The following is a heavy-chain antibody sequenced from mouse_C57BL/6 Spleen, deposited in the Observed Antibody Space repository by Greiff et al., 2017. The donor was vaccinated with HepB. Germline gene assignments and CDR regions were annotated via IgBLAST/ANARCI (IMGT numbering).Heavy chain of an antibody. CDR2: IDPEDGET. CDR1: GFNIKDYY. J-gene: IGHJ2*01. CDR3: ADLSTTVVDTNY. D-gene: IGHD1-1*01. V-gene: IGHV14-2*01. Sequence: VQLQQSGAELVKPGASVKLSCTASGFNIKDYYMHWVKQRTEQGLEWIGRIDPEDGETKYDPKFKGKATITADTSSNTAYLQLSSLTSEDTAVYYCADLSTTVVDTNYWGQGTTLTVSS.